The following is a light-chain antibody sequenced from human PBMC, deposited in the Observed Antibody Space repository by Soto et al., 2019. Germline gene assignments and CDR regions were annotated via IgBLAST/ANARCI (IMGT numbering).Light chain of an antibody. CDR3: QQYNSPVT. CDR2: DAS. Sequence: DIQMTQAPSTLSASVGDRVTITCRASQNINAWLAWYQQKPGKAPKLLIYDASSLESGVPSRFSGSGSGTEFTLTISSLQPDDFATYYCQQYNSPVTFGQGTRLEIK. J-gene: IGKJ5*01. CDR1: QNINAW. V-gene: IGKV1-5*01.